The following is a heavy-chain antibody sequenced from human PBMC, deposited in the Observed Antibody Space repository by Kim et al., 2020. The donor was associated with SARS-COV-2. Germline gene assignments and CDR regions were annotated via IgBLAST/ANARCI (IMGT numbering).Heavy chain of an antibody. V-gene: IGHV1-69*13. J-gene: IGHJ6*02. Sequence: SVKVSCKASGGTFSSYAISWVRQAPGQGLEWMGGIIPIFGTANYAQKFQGRVTITADESTSTAYMELSSLRSEDTAVYYCARGRQNREWLERWDYYGMDVWGQGTTVTVSS. CDR3: ARGRQNREWLERWDYYGMDV. D-gene: IGHD3-3*01. CDR1: GGTFSSYA. CDR2: IIPIFGTA.